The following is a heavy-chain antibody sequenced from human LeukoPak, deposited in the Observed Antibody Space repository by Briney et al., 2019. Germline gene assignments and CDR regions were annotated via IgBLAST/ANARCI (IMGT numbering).Heavy chain of an antibody. D-gene: IGHD3-9*01. CDR3: ARGGERYFDWLPRHAFDI. J-gene: IGHJ3*02. CDR1: EFTFSGYY. CDR2: ISSTGSTI. V-gene: IGHV3-11*04. Sequence: GGSLRLSCVASEFTFSGYYMTWIRQAPGKGLEWLAHISSTGSTIFYADSVKGRFTISRDNAKNSLYLQMNSLRAEDTAVYYCARGGERYFDWLPRHAFDIWGQGTMVTVSS.